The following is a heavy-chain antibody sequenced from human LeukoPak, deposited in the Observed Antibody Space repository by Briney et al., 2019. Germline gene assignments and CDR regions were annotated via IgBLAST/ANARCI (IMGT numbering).Heavy chain of an antibody. CDR2: ISGSGGST. Sequence: GGSLRFSCAASGFTFSSYAMSRVRQAPGKGLEWVSAISGSGGSTYYADSVKGRFTISRDNSKNTLYLQMNSLRAEDTAVYYCAKGSIAAAGKPYWGQGTLVTVSS. CDR3: AKGSIAAAGKPY. CDR1: GFTFSSYA. V-gene: IGHV3-23*01. J-gene: IGHJ4*02. D-gene: IGHD6-13*01.